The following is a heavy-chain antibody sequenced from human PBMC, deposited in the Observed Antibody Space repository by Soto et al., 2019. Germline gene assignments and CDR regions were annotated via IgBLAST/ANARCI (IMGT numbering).Heavy chain of an antibody. Sequence: EVQLVESGGGLVQPGGSLRLSCVASGFTFRGYSMNWVRRAPGKGLEWVSYMSGSSSTMYYADSVKGRFTLSRDNAKNSLYVQMNSLRADDTAVYYCASDSSPGPVDHWGQGTLVTVAA. J-gene: IGHJ4*02. CDR2: MSGSSSTM. D-gene: IGHD6-6*01. V-gene: IGHV3-48*01. CDR1: GFTFRGYS. CDR3: ASDSSPGPVDH.